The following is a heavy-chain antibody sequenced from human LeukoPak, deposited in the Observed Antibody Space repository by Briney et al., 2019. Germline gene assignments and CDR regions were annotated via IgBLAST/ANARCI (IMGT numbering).Heavy chain of an antibody. J-gene: IGHJ6*03. CDR3: ARNQDSSWYYYYMDV. D-gene: IGHD6-13*01. CDR1: GFTFNNYA. V-gene: IGHV3-23*01. CDR2: ITGSGGST. Sequence: GGSLRLSCAASGFTFNNYAMSWVRQAPGKGLEWVSTITGSGGSTYSADSVKGRLTISRDNSKNTLYLQMNSLRADDTALYYCARNQDSSWYYYYMDVWGQGATVTVSS.